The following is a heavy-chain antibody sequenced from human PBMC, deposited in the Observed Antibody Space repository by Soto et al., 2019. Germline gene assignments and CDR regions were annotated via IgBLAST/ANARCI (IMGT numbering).Heavy chain of an antibody. CDR1: GFTFTSSA. CDR3: AAPDTAMVTDYYYYYGMDV. V-gene: IGHV1-58*01. CDR2: IVVGSGNT. Sequence: ASVKVSCKASGFTFTSSAVQWVRQARGQRLEWTGWIVVGSGNTNYAQKFQERVTITRDMSTSTAYMELSSLRSEDTAVYYCAAPDTAMVTDYYYYYGMDVWGQGTTVTVSS. D-gene: IGHD5-18*01. J-gene: IGHJ6*02.